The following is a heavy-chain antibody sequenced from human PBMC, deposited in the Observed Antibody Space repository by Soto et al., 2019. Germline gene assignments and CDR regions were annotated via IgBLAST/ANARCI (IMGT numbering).Heavy chain of an antibody. CDR1: VFTFSSYG. CDR3: AKESYSSSSYYYGMDV. J-gene: IGHJ6*02. Sequence: PGWSLRLSCASSVFTFSSYGMQWVRQAPGEGLEWVAVISYDGSNKYYADSVKGRFTISRDNSKNTLFLQMNSLRGEDTAVYYCAKESYSSSSYYYGMDVWGQGTTVTVSS. CDR2: ISYDGSNK. D-gene: IGHD6-6*01. V-gene: IGHV3-30*18.